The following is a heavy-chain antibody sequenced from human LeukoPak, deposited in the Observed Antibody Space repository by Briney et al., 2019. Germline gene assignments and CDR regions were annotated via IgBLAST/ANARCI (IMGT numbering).Heavy chain of an antibody. J-gene: IGHJ5*02. CDR2: ISYSGST. CDR1: GGSISSHY. V-gene: IGHV4-59*08. D-gene: IGHD5-12*01. Sequence: SETLSLTCDVSGGSISSHYWSWIRQPPGKGLEWIGYISYSGSTAYNPSLKSRVTISVDTSKNQFSLKLSSVTAADTAVYYCARQGGYSGYDPNRWFDPWGQGTLVTVSS. CDR3: ARQGGYSGYDPNRWFDP.